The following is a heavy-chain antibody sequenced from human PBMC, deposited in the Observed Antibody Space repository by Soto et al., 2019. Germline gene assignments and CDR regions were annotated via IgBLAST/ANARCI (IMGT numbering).Heavy chain of an antibody. CDR1: GFTFSSYS. V-gene: IGHV3-21*01. Sequence: LRLSCAASGFTFSSYSMNWVRQAPGKGLEWVSSISSSSSYIYYADSVKGRFTISRDNAKNSLYLQMNSLRAEDTAVYYCARDGGVVPAHNYYYYYYGMDVWGQGTTVTVSS. CDR2: ISSSSSYI. D-gene: IGHD2-2*01. CDR3: ARDGGVVPAHNYYYYYYGMDV. J-gene: IGHJ6*02.